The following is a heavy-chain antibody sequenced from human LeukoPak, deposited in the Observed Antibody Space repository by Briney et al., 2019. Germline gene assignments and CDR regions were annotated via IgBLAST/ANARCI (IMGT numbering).Heavy chain of an antibody. CDR2: IYGSGST. Sequence: SETLSLTCTVAGGSISSHYWSWVRQPPGKGLEWLGYIYGSGSTNYNPSLNRRVTMSVDASKNHFSLKVSSVTAADTAVYYCGRAARQLVRAPFDYWGQGTLGTVSS. CDR3: GRAARQLVRAPFDY. V-gene: IGHV4-59*11. J-gene: IGHJ4*02. D-gene: IGHD6-6*01. CDR1: GGSISSHY.